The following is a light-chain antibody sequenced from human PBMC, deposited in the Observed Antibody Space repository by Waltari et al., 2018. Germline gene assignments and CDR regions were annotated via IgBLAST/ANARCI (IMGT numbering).Light chain of an antibody. Sequence: QSVLTQPPSASGTPGQRVTISCSGCSSDIGDNYVYWYKQLPGTAPKLLIYGNTQRPSGVPDRFSGSKSGTSASLAISDLRSEDEADYYCAAWDDNLLYVFGTGTKVTVL. CDR1: SSDIGDNY. V-gene: IGLV1-47*01. J-gene: IGLJ1*01. CDR3: AAWDDNLLYV. CDR2: GNT.